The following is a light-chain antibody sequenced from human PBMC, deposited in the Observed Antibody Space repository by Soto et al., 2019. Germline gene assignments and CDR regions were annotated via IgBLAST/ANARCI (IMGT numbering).Light chain of an antibody. CDR2: GAS. J-gene: IGKJ1*01. CDR3: QQYGSSLWT. V-gene: IGKV3-20*01. Sequence: EIVLTQSPGTLSLSPGERATLSCGVSQSVSSSYLAWYQQKPGQAPRLLIYGASSRATGIPDRFSGSGSGTDFTLTISRLEPEDFAVYYCQQYGSSLWTFGQGTKVEIK. CDR1: QSVSSSY.